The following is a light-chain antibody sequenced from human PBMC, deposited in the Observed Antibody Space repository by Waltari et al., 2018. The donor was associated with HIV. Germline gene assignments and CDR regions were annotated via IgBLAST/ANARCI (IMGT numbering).Light chain of an antibody. CDR2: KAS. J-gene: IGKJ1*01. CDR1: QNVSSW. Sequence: DIQMTQSPSTLSASSGDRVTINCRASQNVSSWLAWYQQKSGKAPKLLIYKASALEFGVPSRFSGSWSGADFTLVISSLQPDDFATYYCQQYTTFPWTFGQGTKVEIK. V-gene: IGKV1-5*03. CDR3: QQYTTFPWT.